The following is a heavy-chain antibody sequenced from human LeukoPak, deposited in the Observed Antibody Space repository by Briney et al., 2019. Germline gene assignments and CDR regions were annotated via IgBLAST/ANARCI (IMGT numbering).Heavy chain of an antibody. D-gene: IGHD2-15*01. CDR2: ISGSGGST. CDR1: GFTFSSYA. V-gene: IGHV3-23*01. Sequence: PGGSLRLSCAASGFTFSSYAMSWVRQAPGKGLDWVSSISGSGGSTYYADSVKGRFTISRDNSKNTLYLQMNSLRAEDTAVYYCAKGKAAGSDGGLDIWGQGTTVTVSS. J-gene: IGHJ3*02. CDR3: AKGKAAGSDGGLDI.